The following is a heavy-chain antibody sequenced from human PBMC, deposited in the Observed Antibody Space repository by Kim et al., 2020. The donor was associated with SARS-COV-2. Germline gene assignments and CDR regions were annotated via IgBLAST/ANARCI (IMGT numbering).Heavy chain of an antibody. V-gene: IGHV3-30*18. D-gene: IGHD2-15*01. J-gene: IGHJ4*02. CDR3: AKGTLLDY. CDR1: GFTFSSYG. Sequence: GGSLRLSCAASGFTFSSYGMHWVRQAPGKGLEWVAVISYDGSNKYYADSVKGRFTISRDNSKNTLYLQMNSLRAEDTAVYYCAKGTLLDYWGQGTLVTVSS. CDR2: ISYDGSNK.